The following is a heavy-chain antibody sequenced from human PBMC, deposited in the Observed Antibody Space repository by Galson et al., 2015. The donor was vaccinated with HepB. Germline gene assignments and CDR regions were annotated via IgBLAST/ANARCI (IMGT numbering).Heavy chain of an antibody. V-gene: IGHV3-48*03. J-gene: IGHJ6*02. CDR2: ISGSGRTR. CDR3: ARGEALGPMDV. CDR1: GFTFTTYD. Sequence: SLRLSCAASGFTFTTYDLNWVRQAPGKGLEWVSQISGSGRTRFYADSVKGRFTISRDNAKRSLYLQMDSLRAEDTAVYYCARGEALGPMDVWGQGTTVTVSS.